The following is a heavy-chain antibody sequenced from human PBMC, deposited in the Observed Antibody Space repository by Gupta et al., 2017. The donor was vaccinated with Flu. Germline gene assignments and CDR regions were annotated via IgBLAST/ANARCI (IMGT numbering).Heavy chain of an antibody. CDR3: ANTGLMNFDY. CDR2: ISFDGSNK. CDR1: GFTFSSFA. V-gene: IGHV3-30*18. Sequence: QVQLVESGGGVVQPGKSLRLSCAASGFTFSSFAMHWVRQAPGKGLEWVALISFDGSNKYYADSVKGRFTISRDNSKNTLYLQMNSLRAEDTAVYYCANTGLMNFDYWGQGTLVTVSS. J-gene: IGHJ4*02. D-gene: IGHD2-8*01.